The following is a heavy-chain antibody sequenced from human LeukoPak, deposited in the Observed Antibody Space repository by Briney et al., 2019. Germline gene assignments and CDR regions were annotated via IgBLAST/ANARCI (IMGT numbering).Heavy chain of an antibody. CDR3: ARDHRYTIFGVVIAFYFDY. J-gene: IGHJ4*02. CDR1: GYTFHSYG. V-gene: IGHV1-18*01. D-gene: IGHD3-3*01. Sequence: ASVKVSCKASGYTFHSYGISWVRQAPGQGLGWMGWIGAYNGNTNYAQKLQGRVTMTTDTSTSTAYMELRSLRSDDTAVYYSARDHRYTIFGVVIAFYFDYWGQGTLVTVSS. CDR2: IGAYNGNT.